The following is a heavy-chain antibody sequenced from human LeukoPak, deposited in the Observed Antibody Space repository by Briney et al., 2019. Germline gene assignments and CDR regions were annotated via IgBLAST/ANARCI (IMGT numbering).Heavy chain of an antibody. CDR2: IYHSGST. CDR3: ARMTTVTNNWFDP. CDR1: GGSMSSSNW. D-gene: IGHD4-11*01. Sequence: PSGTLSLTCDVSGGSMSSSNWWSWVRQPPGKGLEWIGEIYHSGSTNYNPSLKSRVTISVDTSKNQFSLKLSSVTAADTAVYYCARMTTVTNNWFDPWGQGTLVTVSS. V-gene: IGHV4-4*02. J-gene: IGHJ5*02.